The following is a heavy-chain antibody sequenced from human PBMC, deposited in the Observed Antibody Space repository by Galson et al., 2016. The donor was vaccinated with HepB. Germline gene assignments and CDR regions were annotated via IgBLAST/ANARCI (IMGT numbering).Heavy chain of an antibody. D-gene: IGHD2-2*01. Sequence: SLRLSCAASGFTFSSYAMNWIRQAPGKGLEWVSAASGGGVTTYFADSVEGRFTISRDNSKSTLYLQMYSLRAEDTAMYYCARVRGRRGPAALDYWGQGTLVTVSS. CDR1: GFTFSSYA. J-gene: IGHJ4*02. V-gene: IGHV3-23*01. CDR3: ARVRGRRGPAALDY. CDR2: ASGGGVTT.